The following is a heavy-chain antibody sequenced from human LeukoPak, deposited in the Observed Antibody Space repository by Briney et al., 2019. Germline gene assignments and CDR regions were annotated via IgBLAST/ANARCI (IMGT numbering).Heavy chain of an antibody. CDR1: GFTFSSYA. D-gene: IGHD6-13*01. CDR3: ARILAAAGTDY. Sequence: GGSLSLSCAASGFTFSSYAVSWVRQTPGKGLEWVSVVSGSGSSTYYADSVKGRFTISRDNSKNTVYLQMSSLRAEDTAVYYCARILAAAGTDYWGQGTLVTVSS. CDR2: VSGSGSST. J-gene: IGHJ4*02. V-gene: IGHV3-23*01.